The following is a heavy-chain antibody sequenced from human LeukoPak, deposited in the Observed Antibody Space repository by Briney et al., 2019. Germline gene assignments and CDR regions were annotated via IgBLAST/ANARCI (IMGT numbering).Heavy chain of an antibody. V-gene: IGHV3-64*01. Sequence: GGSLRLSCAASGFTFSDYAMHWVRQAPGKGLEYVSAISGNGGSTYYANSVKGRFTISRDNSKNTLYLQMGSLRAEDMAVYYCARELKHAGNDYWGQGTLVTVSS. J-gene: IGHJ4*02. CDR3: ARELKHAGNDY. CDR2: ISGNGGST. CDR1: GFTFSDYA. D-gene: IGHD4-23*01.